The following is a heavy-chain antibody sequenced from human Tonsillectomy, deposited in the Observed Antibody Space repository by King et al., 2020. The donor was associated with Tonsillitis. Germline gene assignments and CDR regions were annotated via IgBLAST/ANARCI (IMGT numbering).Heavy chain of an antibody. CDR1: GYTFTTYY. V-gene: IGHV1-46*03. J-gene: IGHJ4*02. D-gene: IGHD3-16*01. CDR3: ARYPAGGGRDY. Sequence: VQLVESGAEVKKPGAAVKVSCKASGYTFTTYYMHWVRQAPGQGLEWMGRIIPRDGDTAYAQKFQGRITLTRDTSKSTVYMELSSLRSEDTAVYYCARYPAGGGRDYWGQGTLVTVSS. CDR2: IIPRDGDT.